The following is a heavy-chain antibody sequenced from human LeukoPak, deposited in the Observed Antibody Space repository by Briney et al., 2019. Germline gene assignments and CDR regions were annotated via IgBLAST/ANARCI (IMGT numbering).Heavy chain of an antibody. CDR2: IIPILGIA. D-gene: IGHD6-13*01. J-gene: IGHJ4*02. CDR1: GGTFSSYA. V-gene: IGHV1-69*04. CDR3: AREGSSWHYFDY. Sequence: GASVKVSCKASGGTFSSYAISWVRQAPGQGLEWMGRIIPILGIANYAQKFQGRVTITADKSTSTAYMELSSLRSEDTAVYYCAREGSSWHYFDYWGQGTLVTVSS.